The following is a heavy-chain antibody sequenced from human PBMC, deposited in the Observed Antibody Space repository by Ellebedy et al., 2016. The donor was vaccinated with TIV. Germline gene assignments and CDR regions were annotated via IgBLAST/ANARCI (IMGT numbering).Heavy chain of an antibody. D-gene: IGHD2-21*01. J-gene: IGHJ6*03. Sequence: SETLSLTCAVYGESFSGYYWSRIRQPPGKGLEWIGEINHSGSTNYKPSLKSRVTISVDTSKNQFSLTLNSVTAADTAVYYCARLHVVPTYYYYMDVWGRGNTVTVSS. CDR2: INHSGST. CDR3: ARLHVVPTYYYYMDV. V-gene: IGHV4-34*01. CDR1: GESFSGYY.